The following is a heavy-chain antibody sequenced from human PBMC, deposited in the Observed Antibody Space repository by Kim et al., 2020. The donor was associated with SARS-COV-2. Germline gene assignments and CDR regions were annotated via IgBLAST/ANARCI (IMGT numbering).Heavy chain of an antibody. J-gene: IGHJ4*02. Sequence: GGSLRLPCAASGLIFSLYDMHWVRQAAGKGLEWVSAVDPDGDTYYAGSVKGRFTISRDDAKNSLYLQMSSLRDGDTAVYYCTRGSLNSLIDYWGQGTLVTVSS. CDR3: TRGSLNSLIDY. D-gene: IGHD6-13*01. V-gene: IGHV3-13*01. CDR2: VDPDGDT. CDR1: GLIFSLYD.